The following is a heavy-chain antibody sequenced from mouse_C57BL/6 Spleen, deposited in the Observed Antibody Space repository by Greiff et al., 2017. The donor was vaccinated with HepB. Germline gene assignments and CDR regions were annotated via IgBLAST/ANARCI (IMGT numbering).Heavy chain of an antibody. J-gene: IGHJ2*01. Sequence: QVQLQQPGAELVRPGSSVKLSCKASGYTFTSYWMDWVKQRPGQGLEWIGNIYPSDSETHYNQKFKDKATLTVDKSSSTAYMQLSSLTSEDSAVYYCARSNWEGFDYWGQGTTLTVSS. V-gene: IGHV1-61*01. CDR2: IYPSDSET. CDR3: ARSNWEGFDY. CDR1: GYTFTSYW. D-gene: IGHD4-1*01.